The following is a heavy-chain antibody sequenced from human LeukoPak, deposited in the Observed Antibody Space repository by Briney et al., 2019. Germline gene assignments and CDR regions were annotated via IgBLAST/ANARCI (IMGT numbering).Heavy chain of an antibody. V-gene: IGHV3-23*01. J-gene: IGHJ3*01. CDR1: GFAFNGSA. Sequence: GGSLRLSCVGSGFAFNGSAMSWVRQAPGKGLEWVSGIYGSAYKTHYADSVKGRLTISRDNSESTLYLQMNNLRADDTAMYYCAKDTGFCTANSCFYDALDVWGRGTMVTVSS. CDR3: AKDTGFCTANSCFYDALDV. D-gene: IGHD2-2*01. CDR2: IYGSAYKT.